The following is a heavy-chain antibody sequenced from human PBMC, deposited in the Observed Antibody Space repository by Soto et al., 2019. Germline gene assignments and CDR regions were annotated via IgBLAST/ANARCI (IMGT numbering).Heavy chain of an antibody. J-gene: IGHJ4*02. CDR3: ARQKSSSSDGFDS. CDR1: GGSIDNDDYY. V-gene: IGHV4-30-4*01. D-gene: IGHD6-6*01. CDR2: IYYSGRT. Sequence: QVQPQESGPGLVKPSQTLSLTCTVSGGSIDNDDYYWNWIRQSAGKGLEWIGYIYYSGRTYYNPSLKSRVTMSVDTSKNQFSLKVQSVTAADTAVYYCARQKSSSSDGFDSWGQGAQVTVSS.